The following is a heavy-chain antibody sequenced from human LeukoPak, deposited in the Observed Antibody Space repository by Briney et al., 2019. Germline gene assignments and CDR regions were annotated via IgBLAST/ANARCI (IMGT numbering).Heavy chain of an antibody. Sequence: GGSLRLSCAASGFTFSSYAMSWVRQAPGKGLEWVSAISGSGGSTYYADSVKGRFTISRDNSKNMLYLQMNSLRGDDTAVYYCAAHLAYCGGGSCSFFDYWGQGALVTVSS. CDR3: AAHLAYCGGGSCSFFDY. CDR1: GFTFSSYA. V-gene: IGHV3-23*01. J-gene: IGHJ4*02. CDR2: ISGSGGST. D-gene: IGHD2-15*01.